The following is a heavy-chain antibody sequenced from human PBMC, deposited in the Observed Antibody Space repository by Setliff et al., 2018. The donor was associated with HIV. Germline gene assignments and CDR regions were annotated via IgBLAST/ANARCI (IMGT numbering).Heavy chain of an antibody. Sequence: PSETLSLTCTVSGDSIRGYYWSWIRQPPGKGLEWMGYVFYTGFAAYNPSLKSRLTISVDTSKSKFSLTLTSVTAADTAVYYCARQMPIPGIAITPVDYWGQGALVTVSS. CDR2: VFYTGFA. V-gene: IGHV4-59*08. J-gene: IGHJ4*02. CDR3: ARQMPIPGIAITPVDY. D-gene: IGHD5-12*01. CDR1: GDSIRGYY.